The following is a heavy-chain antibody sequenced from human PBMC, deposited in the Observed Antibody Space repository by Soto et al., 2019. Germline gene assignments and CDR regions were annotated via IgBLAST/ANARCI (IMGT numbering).Heavy chain of an antibody. CDR2: IYYTGST. CDR3: ARARLTFPYGMDV. J-gene: IGHJ6*02. CDR1: GGPFNSGAYS. V-gene: IGHV4-61*08. Sequence: QVLLRESGPGLVKPSETLSLACTVSGGPFNSGAYSWIWIRQPPGKGLEWIGSIYYTGSTNFNPSLKSRVPISMDTSKTRFPLNLKFVTTADTAVYYCARARLTFPYGMDVWAQGATVTV. D-gene: IGHD3-9*01.